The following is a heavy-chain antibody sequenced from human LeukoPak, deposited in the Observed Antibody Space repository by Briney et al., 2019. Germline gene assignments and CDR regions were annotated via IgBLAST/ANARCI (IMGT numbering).Heavy chain of an antibody. CDR1: GYTFTNYI. D-gene: IGHD4-17*01. V-gene: IGHV1-18*01. CDR3: ARIGDFDY. CDR2: ISAYNNNT. J-gene: IGHJ4*02. Sequence: GASVKVSCKASGYTFTNYIINWVRQAPGQGLEWMGKISAYNNNTNYAQKFQGRITMTTDTSTNTAYMDLRSLRSDDTAVYYCARIGDFDYWGQGTLVTVSS.